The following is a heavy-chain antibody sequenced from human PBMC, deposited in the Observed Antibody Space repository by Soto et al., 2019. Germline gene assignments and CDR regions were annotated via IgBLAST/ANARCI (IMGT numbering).Heavy chain of an antibody. J-gene: IGHJ3*02. V-gene: IGHV3-30*18. CDR1: GFTFSSYG. Sequence: QVQLVESGGGVVQPGRSLRLSCAASGFTFSSYGMHWVRQAPGKGLEWVTVISYDGSNKYYADFVKGRFTISRDNSKNTLYLQVNGRRSEVTAVYYLAKGGVSGADAFDIWGQGTMVTVSS. D-gene: IGHD3-10*02. CDR2: ISYDGSNK. CDR3: AKGGVSGADAFDI.